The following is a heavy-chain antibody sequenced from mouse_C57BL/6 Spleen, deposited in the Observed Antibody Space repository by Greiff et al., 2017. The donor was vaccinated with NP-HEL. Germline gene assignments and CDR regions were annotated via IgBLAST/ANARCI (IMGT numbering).Heavy chain of an antibody. D-gene: IGHD4-1*01. CDR1: GYSITNGNHW. Sequence: LGRGRVKPSQTVSLTCTVTGYSITNGNHWWNWIRQVSGSKLEWIGYISAHRSMASYPSLKSRISITRDTSKNQLFLQLNSVTTEDIATYYCARGVLGRSPWYFDVWGTGTTVTVAS. V-gene: IGHV3-4*01. CDR2: ISAHRSM. J-gene: IGHJ1*03. CDR3: ARGVLGRSPWYFDV.